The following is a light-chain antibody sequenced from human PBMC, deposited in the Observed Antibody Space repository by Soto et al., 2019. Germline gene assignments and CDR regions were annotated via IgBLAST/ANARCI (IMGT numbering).Light chain of an antibody. CDR3: SSYTSSSTLEV. CDR2: EVS. J-gene: IGLJ1*01. CDR1: SSDVGGYNY. Sequence: QSALTQPASVSGSPGQSITISCTGTSSDVGGYNYVSWYQQHPGKAPKLMIYEVSNRPSGVSNRFSGSKSGNTASLTISGLQAEDEADYYCSSYTSSSTLEVFGTRTKLTVL. V-gene: IGLV2-14*01.